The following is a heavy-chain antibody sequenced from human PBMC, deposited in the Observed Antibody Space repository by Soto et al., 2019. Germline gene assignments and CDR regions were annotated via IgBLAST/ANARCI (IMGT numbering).Heavy chain of an antibody. D-gene: IGHD4-17*01. CDR3: ARYRGNGDYGYYYYGMDV. V-gene: IGHV3-30-3*01. CDR1: GFTFSSYA. Sequence: QVQLVESGGGVVQPGRSLRLSCAASGFTFSSYAMHWVRQAPGKGLEWVAVISYDGSNKYYADSVKGRFTISRDNSKNTLYLQMNSLRAEDTAVYYCARYRGNGDYGYYYYGMDVWGQGTTVTVSS. J-gene: IGHJ6*02. CDR2: ISYDGSNK.